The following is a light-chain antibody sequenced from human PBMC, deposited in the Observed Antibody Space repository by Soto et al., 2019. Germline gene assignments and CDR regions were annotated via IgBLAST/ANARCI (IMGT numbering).Light chain of an antibody. J-gene: IGKJ3*01. V-gene: IGKV1-9*01. CDR3: KQLQRTPFT. Sequence: QLTQSPSSLSASVGDRVTITCRASQDVSRYLAWYQQKAGKAPKLLIYGASTLQRGVPSRFSGFGSGTEFTLTISSLQPEDLATYHCKQLQRTPFTFGPGTTVDV. CDR2: GAS. CDR1: QDVSRY.